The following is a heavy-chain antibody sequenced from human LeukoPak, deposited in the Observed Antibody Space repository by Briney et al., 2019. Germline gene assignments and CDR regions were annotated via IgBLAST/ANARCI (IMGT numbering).Heavy chain of an antibody. Sequence: GGSLRLSCAASGFTFSSYWMGWVRQAPGKGLEWVANIKQDGSEKYYVDSVKGRFTISRDNTKNSLYLQMDSLRAEDTAVYYCARDLFLGVAGYDSSGYLDYWGQGTLVTVSS. J-gene: IGHJ4*02. CDR1: GFTFSSYW. CDR3: ARDLFLGVAGYDSSGYLDY. V-gene: IGHV3-7*01. CDR2: IKQDGSEK. D-gene: IGHD3-22*01.